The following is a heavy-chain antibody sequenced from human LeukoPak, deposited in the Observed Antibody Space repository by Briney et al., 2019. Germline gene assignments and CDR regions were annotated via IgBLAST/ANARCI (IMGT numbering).Heavy chain of an antibody. J-gene: IGHJ4*02. V-gene: IGHV3-23*01. CDR3: ARDRCIYFDY. CDR2: ISGGGDST. D-gene: IGHD2-15*01. CDR1: GFTFSSYA. Sequence: PGGSLRLSCAASGFTFSSYAMSWVRQAPGKGLEWVSAISGGGDSTYYADSVKGRFTISRDSSKNMLYLQMNSLRAEDTAVYYCARDRCIYFDYWGLGTLVTVSS.